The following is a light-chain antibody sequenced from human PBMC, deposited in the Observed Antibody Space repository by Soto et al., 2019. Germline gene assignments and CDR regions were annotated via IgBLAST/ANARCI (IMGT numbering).Light chain of an antibody. CDR1: QSVTNSY. CDR2: GAS. V-gene: IGKV3-20*01. Sequence: EIVLTQSPGTLSLSPRERATLSCRASQSVTNSYLAWYQRKPGQAPRLLIYGASSRATGIPDKFSGSGSGKDFSLTIRRLEPEDFAVYYCQQYGDAVLTFGGGTRVEMK. J-gene: IGKJ4*01. CDR3: QQYGDAVLT.